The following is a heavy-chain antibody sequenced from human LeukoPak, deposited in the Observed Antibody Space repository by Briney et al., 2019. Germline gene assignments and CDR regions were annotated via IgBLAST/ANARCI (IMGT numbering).Heavy chain of an antibody. Sequence: SETLSLTCTVSGGSISSSSYYWGWIRQPPGKGLEWIGSIYYSGSTYYNPSLKSRVTISVDTSKNQFSLKLSSVTAADTAVYYCARGDWDYDYVWGSYRPGYFDYWGQGTLVTVSS. CDR3: ARGDWDYDYVWGSYRPGYFDY. J-gene: IGHJ4*02. CDR1: GGSISSSSYY. CDR2: IYYSGST. V-gene: IGHV4-39*07. D-gene: IGHD3-16*02.